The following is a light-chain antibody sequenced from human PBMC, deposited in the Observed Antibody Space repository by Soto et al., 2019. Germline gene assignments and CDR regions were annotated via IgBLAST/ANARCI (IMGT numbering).Light chain of an antibody. CDR2: DAS. Sequence: DIQMTQSLSSLSASVGDRVTITCQASQDISNYLNWYQQKPGKAPRLLIYDASNLKTGVPSRFSGTGSGTDFTFTISGLQPEDIATYYCQQYDKLPYTFGQGTKLEIK. CDR3: QQYDKLPYT. CDR1: QDISNY. V-gene: IGKV1-33*01. J-gene: IGKJ2*01.